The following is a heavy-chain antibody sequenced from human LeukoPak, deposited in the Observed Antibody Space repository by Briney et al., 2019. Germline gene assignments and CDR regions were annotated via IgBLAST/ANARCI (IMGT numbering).Heavy chain of an antibody. V-gene: IGHV3-74*01. J-gene: IGHJ3*02. Sequence: GGSLRLSCAASGFTFSVYWMHWVRQAPGKGLVWVSRLNNDGSSTTYADSVKGRFTISRDNAKNTLSLQMNSPRAEDTAVYYCARDVANAFDIWGQGTMVTVSS. CDR1: GFTFSVYW. CDR2: LNNDGSST. D-gene: IGHD2-21*01. CDR3: ARDVANAFDI.